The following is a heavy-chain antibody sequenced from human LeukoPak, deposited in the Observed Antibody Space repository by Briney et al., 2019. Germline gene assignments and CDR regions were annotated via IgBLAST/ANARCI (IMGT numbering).Heavy chain of an antibody. CDR1: GYTSTSYA. CDR2: INTNTGNP. Sequence: ASVKVSCKASGYTSTSYAMNWVRQAPGQGLEWMGWINTNTGNPTYAQGFTGRFVFSLDTSVSTAYLQISSLKAEDTAVYYCARDAYYDFWSGYSPSEKFDYWGQGTLVTVSS. D-gene: IGHD3-3*01. CDR3: ARDAYYDFWSGYSPSEKFDY. J-gene: IGHJ4*02. V-gene: IGHV7-4-1*02.